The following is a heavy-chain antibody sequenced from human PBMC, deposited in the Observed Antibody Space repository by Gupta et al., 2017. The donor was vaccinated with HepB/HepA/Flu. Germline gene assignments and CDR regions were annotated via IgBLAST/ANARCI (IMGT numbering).Heavy chain of an antibody. V-gene: IGHV3-15*01. CDR2: IKSKSDDETA. CDR3: TTFFYASSGDYVDY. CDR1: GFTFSDAW. D-gene: IGHD3-22*01. J-gene: IGHJ4*02. Sequence: EVQLVESGGGFVKPGGSLRLSCAVSGFTFSDAWMSWVRQAPGKGLEWVGRIKSKSDDETAHYAAPVKGRFTISRDDSKNTLYLQMNSLKPEDTAMYYCTTFFYASSGDYVDYWGQGTLVTVSS.